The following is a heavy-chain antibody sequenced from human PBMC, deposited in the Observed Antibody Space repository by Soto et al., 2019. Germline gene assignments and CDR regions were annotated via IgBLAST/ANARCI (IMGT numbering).Heavy chain of an antibody. Sequence: EVQLVESGGGLVQPGVSLRLSFAASGFTVSGYYMSWVRQAPGKGLEWVSVIYSGGSTYYADSIQGRFTFSRDISKNTLFLQMNSLSAEDTAMYYCAREEGSGYYFDHWGQGTLVTVSS. CDR3: AREEGSGYYFDH. CDR1: GFTVSGYY. CDR2: IYSGGST. V-gene: IGHV3-66*01. J-gene: IGHJ4*02.